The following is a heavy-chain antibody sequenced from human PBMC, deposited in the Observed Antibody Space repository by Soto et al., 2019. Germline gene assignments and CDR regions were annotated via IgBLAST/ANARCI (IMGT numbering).Heavy chain of an antibody. CDR3: ARVQDIVVVVAATGQLAFDI. CDR2: ISAYNGNT. CDR1: GYTFTSYG. D-gene: IGHD2-15*01. Sequence: ASVKVSCKASGYTFTSYGISWVRQAPGQGLEWMGWISAYNGNTNYAQKLQGRVTMTTDTSTSTAYMELRSLRSDDTAVHYCARVQDIVVVVAATGQLAFDIWGQGTMVTVSS. V-gene: IGHV1-18*04. J-gene: IGHJ3*02.